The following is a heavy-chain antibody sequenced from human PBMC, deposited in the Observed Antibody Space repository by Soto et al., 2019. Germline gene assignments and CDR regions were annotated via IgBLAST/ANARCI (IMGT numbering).Heavy chain of an antibody. CDR1: GFTFSSYA. D-gene: IGHD6-6*01. Sequence: EVQLLESGGGLVQPGESLRLSCAASGFTFSSYAMSWVRQAPGKGLEWVSVISGIDDRTYYADSVKGRFTISRVNSKNTLDLQMNSLRAEDTALYYCAKRISSCTFDYWGQGTLVTVST. J-gene: IGHJ4*02. V-gene: IGHV3-23*01. CDR2: ISGIDDRT. CDR3: AKRISSCTFDY.